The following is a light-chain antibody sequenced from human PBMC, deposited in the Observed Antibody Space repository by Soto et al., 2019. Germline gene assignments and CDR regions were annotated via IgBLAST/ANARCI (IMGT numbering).Light chain of an antibody. CDR2: KAS. J-gene: IGKJ5*01. CDR3: QQYNSYSIT. Sequence: DIQMTQSPSTLSASVGDRVTITCRASQSISSWLAWYQQKPGKAPKRLIYKASSLASGVPSRFSGSGSGTEFTLTISSLQPDDFATYYCQQYNSYSITFGQGTRLEIK. V-gene: IGKV1-5*03. CDR1: QSISSW.